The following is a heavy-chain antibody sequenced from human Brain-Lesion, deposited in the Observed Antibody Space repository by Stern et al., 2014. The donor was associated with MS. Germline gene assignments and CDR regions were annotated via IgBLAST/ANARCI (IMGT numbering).Heavy chain of an antibody. CDR3: ARDQRGITIFGVVTDYYYLGMDV. V-gene: IGHV1-2*02. D-gene: IGHD3-3*01. CDR2: INPNTGRT. J-gene: IGHJ6*02. CDR1: GYIFTGYY. Sequence: VQLVESGAEVKKPGASVKVSCKTSGYIFTGYYIHWVRQAPGQGLEWMAWINPNTGRTKYAQKVQGRVTMSRDTSISTAYVELSSLTSDDTAVYYCARDQRGITIFGVVTDYYYLGMDVWGQGTTVTVSS.